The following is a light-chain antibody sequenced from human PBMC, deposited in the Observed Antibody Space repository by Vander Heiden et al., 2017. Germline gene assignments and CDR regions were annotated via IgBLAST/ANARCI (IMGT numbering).Light chain of an antibody. CDR2: KAS. V-gene: IGKV1-5*03. Sequence: SQSISSWLAWYQQKPGKAPKLLIYKASSLESGVPSRFSGSGSGTEFTLTISSLQPGDFATYYCQQYNSYPYTFGQGTTLEF. CDR3: QQYNSYPYT. CDR1: QSISSW. J-gene: IGKJ2*01.